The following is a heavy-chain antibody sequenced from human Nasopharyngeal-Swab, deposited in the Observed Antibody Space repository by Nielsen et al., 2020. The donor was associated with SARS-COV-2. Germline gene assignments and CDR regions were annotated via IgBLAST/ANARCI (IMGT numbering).Heavy chain of an antibody. V-gene: IGHV1-46*01. J-gene: IGHJ3*02. CDR3: ARDRGYCRSNSCPGPKHAFDI. CDR2: INPSGGST. CDR1: GYTFTSYY. D-gene: IGHD2-2*01. Sequence: ASVNVSCKASGYTFTSYYMHWVRQAPGQGLEWMGIINPSGGSTSYAQKFQGRVTMTRDTSTSTVYMELSSLRSEDTAVYYCARDRGYCRSNSCPGPKHAFDIWGQGTMVTVSS.